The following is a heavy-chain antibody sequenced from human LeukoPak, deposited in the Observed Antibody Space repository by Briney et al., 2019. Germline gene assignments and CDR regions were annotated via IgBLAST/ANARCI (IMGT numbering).Heavy chain of an antibody. D-gene: IGHD5-18*01. CDR2: ISSDTNTI. CDR3: ARGGGYSYSSRDVGYFDN. Sequence: GGSLRLSCAASGFTFRNYYMSWIRQAPGKGLEWLSYISSDTNTIYYADSVKGRFAISRDNGQNSLFLQMNSLRAEDTAVYYCARGGGYSYSSRDVGYFDNWGQGALVTVSS. V-gene: IGHV3-11*01. J-gene: IGHJ4*02. CDR1: GFTFRNYY.